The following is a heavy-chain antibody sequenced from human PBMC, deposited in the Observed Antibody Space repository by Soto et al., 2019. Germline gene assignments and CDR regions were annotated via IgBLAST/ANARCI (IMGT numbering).Heavy chain of an antibody. CDR2: IKSKTDGGTT. CDR1: GFTLTNVW. D-gene: IGHD5-18*01. V-gene: IGHV3-15*07. Sequence: EVQLVESGGGLVKPGGSLRLSCAVSGFTLTNVWMNWVRQAPGKGLEWVGRIKSKTDGGTTDYAAPVKGRFTISRDDSENTLYLQMNSLKIEDTAEYYCSHGYGQYFHSWGQGTLVTVSS. J-gene: IGHJ4*02. CDR3: SHGYGQYFHS.